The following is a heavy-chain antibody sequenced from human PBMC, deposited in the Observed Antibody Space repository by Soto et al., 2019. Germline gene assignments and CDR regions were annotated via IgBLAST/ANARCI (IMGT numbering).Heavy chain of an antibody. CDR2: IIPIFGTA. Sequence: SVKVSCKASGGTFSSYAISWVRQAPGQGLEWMGGIIPIFGTANYAQKFQGRVTITADESTSTAHMELSSLRSEDTAVYYCALSLKLYGSSGYYFDYWGQGTLVTVSS. CDR3: ALSLKLYGSSGYYFDY. D-gene: IGHD3-22*01. V-gene: IGHV1-69*13. J-gene: IGHJ4*02. CDR1: GGTFSSYA.